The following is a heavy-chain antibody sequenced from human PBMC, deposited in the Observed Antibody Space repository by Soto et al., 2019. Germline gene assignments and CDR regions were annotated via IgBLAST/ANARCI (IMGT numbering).Heavy chain of an antibody. D-gene: IGHD4-17*01. V-gene: IGHV3-48*01. CDR2: ISSSSSTI. Sequence: GGSLRLSCAASGFTFSSYSMNWVRQAPGKGLEWVSYISSSSSTIYYADSVKGRFTISRDNAKNSLYLQMNSLRAEDTAVYYCARDEVTTVTTDDYWGQGTLVTVSS. CDR3: ARDEVTTVTTDDY. J-gene: IGHJ4*02. CDR1: GFTFSSYS.